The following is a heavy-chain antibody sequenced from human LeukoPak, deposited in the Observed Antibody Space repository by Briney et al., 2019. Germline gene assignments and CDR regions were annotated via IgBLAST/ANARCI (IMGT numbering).Heavy chain of an antibody. D-gene: IGHD6-19*01. CDR3: ARLGAVAGQFDY. CDR1: GGSIRSYY. J-gene: IGHJ4*02. CDR2: VYSSGST. Sequence: SETLSLTCTVTGGSIRSYYWGWIRQPPGKGLEWIGYVYSSGSTYYNPSLKSRVTISVDTSKNQFSLKLSSVTAADTAVYYCARLGAVAGQFDYWGQGTLVTVSS. V-gene: IGHV4-4*08.